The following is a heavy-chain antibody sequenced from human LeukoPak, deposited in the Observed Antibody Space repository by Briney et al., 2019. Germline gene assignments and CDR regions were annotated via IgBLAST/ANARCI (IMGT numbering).Heavy chain of an antibody. V-gene: IGHV1-69*13. Sequence: SVKVSCKASGGTFSSFAISWVRQAPGQGLEWMGGIIPIFGTANYAQKFQGRVTITADESTSTAYMELSSLRSEDTAVYYCARNSGYDLGYGGNYVDYWGQGTLVTVSS. CDR3: ARNSGYDLGYGGNYVDY. CDR1: GGTFSSFA. J-gene: IGHJ4*02. D-gene: IGHD5-12*01. CDR2: IIPIFGTA.